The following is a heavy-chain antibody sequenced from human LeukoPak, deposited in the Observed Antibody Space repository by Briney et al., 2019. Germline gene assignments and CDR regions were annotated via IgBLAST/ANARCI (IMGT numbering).Heavy chain of an antibody. CDR3: ARVGDHYHWYFDL. D-gene: IGHD3-10*01. CDR1: GFTVSTNY. J-gene: IGHJ2*01. CDR2: LYSGGST. Sequence: GGSLRLSCAASGFTVSTNYMNWVRQAPGKGLEWVAILYSGGSTYYADSVKGRFIISRDYSKNTLSLQMNSLRADDTAVYYCARVGDHYHWYFDLWGRGTLVTVSS. V-gene: IGHV3-53*01.